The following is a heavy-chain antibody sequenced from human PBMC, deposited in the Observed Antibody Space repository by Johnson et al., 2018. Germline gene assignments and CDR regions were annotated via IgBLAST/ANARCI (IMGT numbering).Heavy chain of an antibody. J-gene: IGHJ6*02. V-gene: IGHV4-59*01. CDR1: GGSITSYY. CDR3: AKVCRSSGGVMVYAILRDYGMDV. Sequence: QVQLQESGPGLVKTSETLSLTCTVSGGSITSYYWNWIRQPPGKGLEWIGYIYYSGSTNYNPSLKSRVTISVDTSKNQFSLKLSPVTAADTAVYYCAKVCRSSGGVMVYAILRDYGMDVWGQGTTVTVSS. D-gene: IGHD2-8*01. CDR2: IYYSGST.